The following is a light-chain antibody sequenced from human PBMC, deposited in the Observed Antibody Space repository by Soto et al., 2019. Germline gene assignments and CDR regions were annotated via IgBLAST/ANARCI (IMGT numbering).Light chain of an antibody. CDR3: QLYDGSPRT. CDR1: QSVRSNY. J-gene: IGKJ2*01. CDR2: GVF. Sequence: ETVLTQSPGTVSLSPGERATLSCTTSQSVRSNYLAWYQQKPGQAPRLLIYGVFSRATGIPDRFSGSGSGTDFTLTSSGLEPEVSAVYYCQLYDGSPRTFGQGTKLEI. V-gene: IGKV3-20*01.